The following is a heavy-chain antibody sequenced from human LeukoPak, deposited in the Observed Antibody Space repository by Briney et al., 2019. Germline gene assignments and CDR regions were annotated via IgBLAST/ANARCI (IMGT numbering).Heavy chain of an antibody. CDR1: GFTFTDYY. V-gene: IGHV3-11*04. Sequence: PGGSLRLSCAASGFTFTDYYMGWIRQAPGKGLEWLSYISGSGTTIFYADSVKGRFTISRDNAKNSVDLQMNSLRAEDTAVYYCARKHYDFWSGNKDYYYYMDVWAKGPRSPSP. CDR2: ISGSGTTI. D-gene: IGHD3-3*01. J-gene: IGHJ6*03. CDR3: ARKHYDFWSGNKDYYYYMDV.